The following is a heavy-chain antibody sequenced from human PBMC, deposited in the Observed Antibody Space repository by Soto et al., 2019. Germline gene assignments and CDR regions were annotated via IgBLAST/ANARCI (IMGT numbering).Heavy chain of an antibody. CDR3: AKDLGSGKPYYYYAMDV. D-gene: IGHD3-10*01. Sequence: QVQLVESGGGVVQPGRSLRLSCAASGFIFSKYGMHWVRQAPGKGLGGVPVISYDGSNKYYAESVKGRFIISRDKSENTLYLQMNSLRAEDTALYYCAKDLGSGKPYYYYAMDVWGQGTTVTVSS. V-gene: IGHV3-30*18. J-gene: IGHJ6*02. CDR1: GFIFSKYG. CDR2: ISYDGSNK.